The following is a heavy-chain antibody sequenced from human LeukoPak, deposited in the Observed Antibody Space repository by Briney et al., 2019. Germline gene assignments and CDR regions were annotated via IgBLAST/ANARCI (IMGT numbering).Heavy chain of an antibody. D-gene: IGHD3-9*01. CDR3: ARSPYYDILTGYYKARPNDAFDI. CDR1: GGSISSSNYY. J-gene: IGHJ3*02. CDR2: INHSGST. V-gene: IGHV4-39*07. Sequence: SETLSLTCTVSGGSISSSNYYWGWIRQPPGKGLEWIGEINHSGSTNYNPSLKSRVTISVDTSKNQFSLKLSSVTAADTAVYYCARSPYYDILTGYYKARPNDAFDIWGQGTMVTVSS.